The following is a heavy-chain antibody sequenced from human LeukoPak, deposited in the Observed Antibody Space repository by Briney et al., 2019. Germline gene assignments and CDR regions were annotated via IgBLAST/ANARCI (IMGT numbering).Heavy chain of an antibody. CDR3: ARIKGLHSSPTHYYYMDV. CDR2: MYYSGST. Sequence: SETLSLTCTVCGGSISNYYWTWIRQPPGKGLEWIAYMYYSGSTNYNPSLKSRVTISVDTSKNQFSLKLSSVTVADTAVYYCARIKGLHSSPTHYYYMDVWGKGTTVTVSS. CDR1: GGSISNYY. D-gene: IGHD6-13*01. J-gene: IGHJ6*03. V-gene: IGHV4-59*01.